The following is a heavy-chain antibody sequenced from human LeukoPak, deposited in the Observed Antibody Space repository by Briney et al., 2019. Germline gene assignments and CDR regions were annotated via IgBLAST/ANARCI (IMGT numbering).Heavy chain of an antibody. CDR2: MNQDGSEK. V-gene: IGHV3-7*03. Sequence: GGSLRLSCVASGFTFSGYWMRWVRQAPGKGLECVANMNQDGSEKYYVDSVKGRFTISRDNSKNTLYLQMNSLRAEDTAVYYCAKDRTYGDSVVDYWGQGTLVTVSS. J-gene: IGHJ4*02. D-gene: IGHD4-17*01. CDR3: AKDRTYGDSVVDY. CDR1: GFTFSGYW.